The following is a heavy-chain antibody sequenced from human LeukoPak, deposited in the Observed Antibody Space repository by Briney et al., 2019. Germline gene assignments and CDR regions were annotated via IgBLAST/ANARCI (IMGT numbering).Heavy chain of an antibody. CDR2: FYHSGST. D-gene: IGHD6-6*01. CDR3: ASSYSSSSGVGY. Sequence: SETLSLTCTVSGYSISSGYYWGWIRQPPGKGLEWIGNFYHSGSTYYNPSLKTRVTISVDTSKNQFSLKLSSVTAADTAVYYCASSYSSSSGVGYWGQGTLVTVSS. CDR1: GYSISSGYY. J-gene: IGHJ4*02. V-gene: IGHV4-38-2*02.